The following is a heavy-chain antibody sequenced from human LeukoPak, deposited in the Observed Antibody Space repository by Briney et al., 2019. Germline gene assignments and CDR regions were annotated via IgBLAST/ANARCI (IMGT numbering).Heavy chain of an antibody. Sequence: SETLSLTCTASGGSISSHYWSWIRQPPGKGLEWIGYIYYSGSTNYNPSLKSRVTISVDTYKSQFSLKLSSVTAADTAVYYCAREGSYSGSGSPPLDYWGQGTLVTVSS. V-gene: IGHV4-59*11. CDR2: IYYSGST. J-gene: IGHJ4*02. CDR3: AREGSYSGSGSPPLDY. CDR1: GGSISSHY. D-gene: IGHD3-10*01.